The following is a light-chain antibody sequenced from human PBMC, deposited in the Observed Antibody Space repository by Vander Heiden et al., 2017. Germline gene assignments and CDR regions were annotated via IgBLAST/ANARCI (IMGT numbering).Light chain of an antibody. V-gene: IGKV1-39*01. Sequence: DIQMTQSPSSLSASVGDRVTITCRASQSISSYLNWYQQKPGKAPKLLIYAASSLQSGVPSRFSGSGYGTDFTLTISSLQPEDFATYYCQQIDSTLMYTFGQRTKLEIK. CDR2: AAS. J-gene: IGKJ2*01. CDR3: QQIDSTLMYT. CDR1: QSISSY.